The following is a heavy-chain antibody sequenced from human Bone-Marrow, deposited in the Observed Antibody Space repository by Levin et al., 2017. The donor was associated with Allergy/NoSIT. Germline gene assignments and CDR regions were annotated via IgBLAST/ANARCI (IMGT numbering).Heavy chain of an antibody. D-gene: IGHD1-14*01. CDR1: GFNFDDFT. Sequence: PGGSLRLSCITSGFNFDDFTFHWVRQTPGKGLEWVSSINWSSEKIFYADSVKGRFIISRDNAKSSLFLQMNNLRLGDTAHYYCALAGPGRHFDYWGQGTLVTVSS. J-gene: IGHJ4*02. CDR2: INWSSEKI. V-gene: IGHV3-9*01. CDR3: ALAGPGRHFDY.